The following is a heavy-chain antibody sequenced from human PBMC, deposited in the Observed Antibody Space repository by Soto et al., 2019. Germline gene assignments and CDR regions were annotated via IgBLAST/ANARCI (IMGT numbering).Heavy chain of an antibody. CDR1: GGSFSGYY. CDR2: INHSGST. V-gene: IGHV4-34*01. J-gene: IGHJ3*02. CDR3: ARATGNDAFDI. Sequence: SETLSLTCAVYGGSFSGYYWSWIRQPPGKGLEWIGEINHSGSTNYNPSLKSRVTISVDTSKNQFSLKLSSVTAADTAVYYCARATGNDAFDIWGQGTMVTVSS. D-gene: IGHD2-15*01.